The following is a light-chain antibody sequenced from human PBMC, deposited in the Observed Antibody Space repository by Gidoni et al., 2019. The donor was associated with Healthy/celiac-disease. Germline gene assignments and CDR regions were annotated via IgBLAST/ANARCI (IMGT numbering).Light chain of an antibody. Sequence: SYELTQPPAESVSPGQTASITCSGDKLGYKYACWYQQKPGQSPVLVIYQDSKRPSGIPERFSGSNSGNTATLPISGTQAMDEADYYCQAWDSSFLVFGGGTKLTVL. CDR1: KLGYKY. V-gene: IGLV3-1*01. J-gene: IGLJ3*02. CDR3: QAWDSSFLV. CDR2: QDS.